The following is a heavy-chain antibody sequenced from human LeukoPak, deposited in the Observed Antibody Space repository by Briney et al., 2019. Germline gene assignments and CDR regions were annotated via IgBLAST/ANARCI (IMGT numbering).Heavy chain of an antibody. CDR3: ARLVDTAMVAYFDY. J-gene: IGHJ4*02. CDR2: INAGNGNT. D-gene: IGHD5-18*01. V-gene: IGHV1-3*01. CDR1: GYTFTSYA. Sequence: ASVKVSCKASGYTFTSYAMHWVRQAPGQRLEWMGWINAGNGNTKYSQEFQGRVTMTRDTSISTAYMELSRLRSDDTAVYYCARLVDTAMVAYFDYWGQGTLVTVSS.